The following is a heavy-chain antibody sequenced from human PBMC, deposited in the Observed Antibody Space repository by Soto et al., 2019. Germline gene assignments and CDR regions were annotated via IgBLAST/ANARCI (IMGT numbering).Heavy chain of an antibody. J-gene: IGHJ6*02. D-gene: IGHD2-8*02. Sequence: GASVKVSCKASGYTFTGYYMHWVLQAPGQGLEWMGWINPNSGGTNYAQKFQGWVTMTRDTSISTAYMELSRLRSDDTAVYYCARVGWCGSYYSYYGMDVWGQGTTVTVSS. CDR1: GYTFTGYY. CDR3: ARVGWCGSYYSYYGMDV. CDR2: INPNSGGT. V-gene: IGHV1-2*04.